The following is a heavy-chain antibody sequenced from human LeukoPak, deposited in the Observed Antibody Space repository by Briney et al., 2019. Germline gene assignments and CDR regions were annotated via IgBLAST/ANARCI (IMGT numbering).Heavy chain of an antibody. CDR3: ARLWWLHAFDI. V-gene: IGHV1-46*01. D-gene: IGHD2-15*01. J-gene: IGHJ3*02. CDR2: INPSSGST. CDR1: GYTFISYY. Sequence: ASVKVSCKASGYTFISYYMHWVRQAPGQGLEWMGIINPSSGSTNYAQKLQGRVTMTTDTSTSTAYMELRSLRSDDTAVYYCARLWWLHAFDIWGQGTMVTVSS.